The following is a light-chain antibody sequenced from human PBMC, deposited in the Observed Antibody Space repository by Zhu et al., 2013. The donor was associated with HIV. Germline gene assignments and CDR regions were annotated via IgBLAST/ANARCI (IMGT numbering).Light chain of an antibody. CDR3: QQRSNWPRYS. CDR2: DAS. Sequence: DIQMTQSPSTLSASVGDRVTITCRASQSVNTWLAWYQQKPGKAPNLLIYDASSLESGVPSRFSGSGSGTEFTLTISSLEPEDFAVYYCQQRSNWPRYSFGQGTKLEIK. V-gene: IGKV1-5*01. J-gene: IGKJ2*03. CDR1: QSVNTW.